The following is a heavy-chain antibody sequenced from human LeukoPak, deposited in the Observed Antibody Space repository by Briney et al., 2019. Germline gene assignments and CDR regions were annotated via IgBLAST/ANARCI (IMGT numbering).Heavy chain of an antibody. CDR2: ISNDGTTT. CDR1: GFTFSNYW. V-gene: IGHV3-74*01. D-gene: IGHD2-8*01. J-gene: IGHJ5*02. Sequence: GGSLRLSCVAPGFTFSNYWMHWVRQAPGKGLVWVSRISNDGTTTIYADSVKGRFTISRDNAKSTLYLQMNSLGAEDSAVYYCTRRVSATRWFDPWGQGTLVTVSS. CDR3: TRRVSATRWFDP.